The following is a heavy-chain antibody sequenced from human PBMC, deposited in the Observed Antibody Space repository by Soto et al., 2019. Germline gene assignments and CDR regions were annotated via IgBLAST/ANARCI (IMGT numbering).Heavy chain of an antibody. CDR1: GGSISSSSYY. Sequence: SETLSLTCTVSGGSISSSSYYWGWIRQPPGKGLEWIGSIYYSGSTYYNPSLKSRVTISVDTSKNQFSLKLSSVTAADTAVYYCAGMGIAVAGTVDYWGQGTLVTVSS. CDR2: IYYSGST. CDR3: AGMGIAVAGTVDY. J-gene: IGHJ4*02. D-gene: IGHD6-19*01. V-gene: IGHV4-39*01.